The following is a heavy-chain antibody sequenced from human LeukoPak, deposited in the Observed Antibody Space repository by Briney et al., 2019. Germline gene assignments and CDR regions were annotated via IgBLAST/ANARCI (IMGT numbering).Heavy chain of an antibody. Sequence: GGSLRLSCAASGFTVSSNYMSWVRQTPGKGLEWVSVIYSGGSTYYADSVKGRFTISRDNSKNTLYLQMNSLRAEDTAVYYCARGPPIYGSGSYWGYYFDYWGQGTLVTVSS. CDR1: GFTVSSNY. CDR2: IYSGGST. D-gene: IGHD3-10*01. J-gene: IGHJ4*02. CDR3: ARGPPIYGSGSYWGYYFDY. V-gene: IGHV3-53*01.